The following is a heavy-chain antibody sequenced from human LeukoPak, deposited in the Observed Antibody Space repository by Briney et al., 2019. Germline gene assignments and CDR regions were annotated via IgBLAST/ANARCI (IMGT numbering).Heavy chain of an antibody. Sequence: PGGSLRLSCKGSGYSFTSYWIGWVRQMPGKGLDWMGIIYPGDSDTRYSPSFQGQVTISADKSISTAYLQWSSLKASDTAMYYCARRLRTTVTTRAFDIWGQGTMVTVSS. CDR3: ARRLRTTVTTRAFDI. CDR1: GYSFTSYW. J-gene: IGHJ3*02. D-gene: IGHD4-11*01. V-gene: IGHV5-51*01. CDR2: IYPGDSDT.